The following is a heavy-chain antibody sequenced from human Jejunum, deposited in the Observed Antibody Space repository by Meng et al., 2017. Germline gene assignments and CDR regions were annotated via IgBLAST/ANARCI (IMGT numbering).Heavy chain of an antibody. D-gene: IGHD4-17*01. CDR1: GFTFSNYA. V-gene: IGHV3-23*01. CDR2: INGGGDST. Sequence: GEPLKISCATSGFTFSNYAMTWVRQAAGQGLEWVTAINGGGDSTYYADSVKGRFTISRDKSKNTLYLLMNSIRAEDTARYYCSKSPIYGDYHGFMNYFDYWGQGTLVTVSS. CDR3: SKSPIYGDYHGFMNYFDY. J-gene: IGHJ4*02.